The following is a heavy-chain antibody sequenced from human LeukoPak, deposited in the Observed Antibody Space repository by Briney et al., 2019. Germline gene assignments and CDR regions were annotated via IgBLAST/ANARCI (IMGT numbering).Heavy chain of an antibody. CDR2: ISAYNGNT. J-gene: IGHJ4*02. V-gene: IGHV1-18*01. Sequence: GASVKVSCKASGYTFTSYGITWVRQAPGQGPEWMGWISAYNGNTNYAQKLQGRVTLTTDTSTTTTYMELRSLRSDDTAVYYCARTMVVVATSHYDYWGQGTLVTVSS. D-gene: IGHD2-15*01. CDR1: GYTFTSYG. CDR3: ARTMVVVATSHYDY.